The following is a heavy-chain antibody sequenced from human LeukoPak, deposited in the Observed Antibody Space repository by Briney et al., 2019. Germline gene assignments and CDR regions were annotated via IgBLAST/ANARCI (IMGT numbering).Heavy chain of an antibody. Sequence: PEGSLRLSCAASGFTFSDYYMNWIRQAPGKGLEWISYISSSGGTIYYADSVKGRFTISRDNAKNSLYLQMNSLSDDDTAVYYCAGSSSGWSGGSHIWGQATMVSVSS. D-gene: IGHD6-19*01. CDR1: GFTFSDYY. CDR2: ISSSGGTI. CDR3: AGSSSGWSGGSHI. J-gene: IGHJ3*02. V-gene: IGHV3-11*04.